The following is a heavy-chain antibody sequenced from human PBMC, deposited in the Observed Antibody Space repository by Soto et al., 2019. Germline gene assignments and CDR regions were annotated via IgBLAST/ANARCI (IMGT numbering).Heavy chain of an antibody. CDR2: ISYDGSNK. CDR1: GFTFSSYG. D-gene: IGHD3-10*02. V-gene: IGHV3-30*18. CDR3: AKAETYYYVQNAEYFQH. Sequence: QVQLVESGGGVVQPGRSLRLSCAASGFTFSSYGMHWVRQAPGKGLEWVAVISYDGSNKYYADSVKGRFTISRDNSKNTLYLQMNSLRAEGTAVYYCAKAETYYYVQNAEYFQHWGQGTLVTVSS. J-gene: IGHJ1*01.